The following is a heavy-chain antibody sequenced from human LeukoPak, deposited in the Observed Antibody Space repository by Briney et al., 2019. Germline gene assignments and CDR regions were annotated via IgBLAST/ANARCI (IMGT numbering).Heavy chain of an antibody. D-gene: IGHD1-1*01. CDR1: GFTFSTYF. CDR2: ISGSGGST. J-gene: IGHJ4*02. CDR3: AKGNWRYFDY. V-gene: IGHV3-23*01. Sequence: GGPLRLACAAPGFTFSTYFRSWFRQAPGKGLNWVSAISGSGGSTYYADSVKGRFTISRDNSKNTLYLQMNSLGADDTAVYYCAKGNWRYFDYWGQGTLVTVSS.